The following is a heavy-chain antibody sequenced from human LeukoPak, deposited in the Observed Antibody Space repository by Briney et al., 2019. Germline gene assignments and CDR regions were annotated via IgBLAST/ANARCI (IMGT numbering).Heavy chain of an antibody. Sequence: EGSLRLSCAASGFTFSDYAMSWVRQAPGKGLEWLSVISGGSSGSTYYADSVTGRFTVSRDNSKNTVDLQMNNLRVDDTAIYYSAKEHANTPVVTNWGQGILVSVSS. J-gene: IGHJ4*02. D-gene: IGHD2-21*02. CDR1: GFTFSDYA. CDR3: AKEHANTPVVTN. V-gene: IGHV3-23*01. CDR2: ISGGSSGST.